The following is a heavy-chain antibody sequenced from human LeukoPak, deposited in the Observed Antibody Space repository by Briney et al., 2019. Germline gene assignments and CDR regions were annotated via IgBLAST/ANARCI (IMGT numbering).Heavy chain of an antibody. J-gene: IGHJ3*02. CDR1: GYTFTSYA. CDR2: MNPNSGNT. CDR3: ARAGMTTVTTEAFDI. V-gene: IGHV1-8*02. D-gene: IGHD4-17*01. Sequence: GASVKVSCKASGYTFTSYAMNWVRQATGQGLEWMGWMNPNSGNTGYAQKFQGRVTMTRNTSISTAYMELSSLRSEDTAVYYCARAGMTTVTTEAFDIWGQGTMVTVSS.